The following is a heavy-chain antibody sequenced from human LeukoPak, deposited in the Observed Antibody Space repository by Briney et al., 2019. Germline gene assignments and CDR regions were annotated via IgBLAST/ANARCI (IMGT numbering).Heavy chain of an antibody. CDR2: IYTSGST. J-gene: IGHJ4*02. CDR3: ARDSGTTGQVMVYS. V-gene: IGHV4-4*07. D-gene: IGHD3-10*01. CDR1: GGPISSYY. Sequence: SETLSLTCTVSGGPISSYYWSWIRQPAGKGLEWIGRIYTSGSTDYNPSLKSRDPMSVDTSKNEFSLQVSSVPPADTAVHYCARDSGTTGQVMVYSCGRGTRVTVSS.